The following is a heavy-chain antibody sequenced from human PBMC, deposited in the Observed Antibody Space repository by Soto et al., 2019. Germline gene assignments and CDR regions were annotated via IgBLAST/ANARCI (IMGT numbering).Heavy chain of an antibody. CDR1: GFTFSTYS. Sequence: EVQLVESGGGLVQPGGSLGLSCAASGFTFSTYSMNWVRQAPGKGLEWLSYISSSGTSISYRDSVRGRFTISRDNVKNSLYLQIDSLGAEDTAVYYCARSRYNDYWGQGTLVTVSS. CDR2: ISSSGTSI. J-gene: IGHJ4*02. V-gene: IGHV3-48*01. CDR3: ARSRYNDY. D-gene: IGHD5-18*01.